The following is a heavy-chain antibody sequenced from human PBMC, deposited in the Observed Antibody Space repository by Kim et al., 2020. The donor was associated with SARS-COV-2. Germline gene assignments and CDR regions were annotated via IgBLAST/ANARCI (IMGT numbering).Heavy chain of an antibody. V-gene: IGHV1-8*01. J-gene: IGHJ4*02. D-gene: IGHD1-26*01. CDR3: ARGVGAVGDY. CDR2: GLT. Sequence: GLTSYAQTFQGRVTMTWDTSIRTAYMGLGSLRSEDTAVYYCARGVGAVGDYWGQGTLVTVSS.